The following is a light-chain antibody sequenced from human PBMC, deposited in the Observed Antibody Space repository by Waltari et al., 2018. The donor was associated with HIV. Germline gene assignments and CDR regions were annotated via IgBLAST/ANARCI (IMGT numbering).Light chain of an antibody. CDR1: DSDFRFYNF. J-gene: IGLJ2*01. CDR2: EVD. CDR3: ASYTADDTVL. Sequence: SDLTQPASVSGFLGQSITISCTGADSDFRFYNFISWYQQQPGKVPKLLLYEVDTRASGVHGRLSGSKSGNTASLTISGLQVEDEGLYHCASYTADDTVLFGGGTTVTV. V-gene: IGLV2-14*01.